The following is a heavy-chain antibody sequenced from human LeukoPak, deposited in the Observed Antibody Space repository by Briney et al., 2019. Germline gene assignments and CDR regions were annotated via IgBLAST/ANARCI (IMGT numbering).Heavy chain of an antibody. J-gene: IGHJ4*02. V-gene: IGHV3-30-3*01. D-gene: IGHD3-3*01. CDR1: GFTFSSYT. CDR2: ISYDGSTE. CDR3: ARGPPYYDFWSGYYDY. Sequence: QLGGSLRLSCAASGFTFSSYTMHWVRQAPGKGLEWVAVISYDGSTEYYADSVKGRLTISRDNSKNTLYVQMNSLRAEDTAVYYCARGPPYYDFWSGYYDYWGQGTLVTVSS.